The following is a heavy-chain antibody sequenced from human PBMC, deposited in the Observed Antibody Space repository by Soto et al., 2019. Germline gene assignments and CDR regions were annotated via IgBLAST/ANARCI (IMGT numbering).Heavy chain of an antibody. Sequence: GASVKVSSKASGYTFNSYGSSLARQAPGQGLEWMGWIRAYNGNTNYAQKLQGRVTMTRDTSASTAYMELSSLSSDDTAVYYCAKGTVGDGSVFDYWGQGSLDTVSS. CDR2: IRAYNGNT. V-gene: IGHV1-18*01. J-gene: IGHJ4*02. CDR3: AKGTVGDGSVFDY. D-gene: IGHD3-16*01. CDR1: GYTFNSYG.